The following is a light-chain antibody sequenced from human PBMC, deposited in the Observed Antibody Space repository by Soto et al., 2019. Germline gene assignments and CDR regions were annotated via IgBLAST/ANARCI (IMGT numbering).Light chain of an antibody. Sequence: DIQMTQSPSTLSASVGDRVTITCRARQSISRWLAWYQQKPGKAPNLLIYDASTLESGVPSRFSGSGSGTEFTLTISSLQPDDFATYYCQQYGSYSTFGRGTRVEIK. CDR2: DAS. CDR3: QQYGSYST. J-gene: IGKJ1*01. V-gene: IGKV1-5*01. CDR1: QSISRW.